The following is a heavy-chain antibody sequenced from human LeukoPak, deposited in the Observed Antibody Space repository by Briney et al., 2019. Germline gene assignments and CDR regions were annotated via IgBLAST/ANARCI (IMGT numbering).Heavy chain of an antibody. CDR2: IKQDGSEK. J-gene: IGHJ4*02. CDR1: GFTFSSYW. D-gene: IGHD1-26*01. V-gene: IGHV3-7*01. CDR3: ARTRGVMGPTELDY. Sequence: GGSLRPSCAASGFTFSSYWVSWVRQAPGKGLEWVANIKQDGSEKYYVDSVKGRFSISRDNAKNSLDLQMNSLRAEDTAVYYCARTRGVMGPTELDYWGQGTLVTVSS.